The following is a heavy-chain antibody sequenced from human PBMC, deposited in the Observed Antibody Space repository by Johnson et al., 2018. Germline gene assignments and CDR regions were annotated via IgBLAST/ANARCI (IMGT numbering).Heavy chain of an antibody. J-gene: IGHJ1*01. Sequence: QVQLVESGGGVVQPGRSLRLSCAASGFTFSSYGMHWVRQAPGKGLEWVAVISYDGSNKYYADSVKGRFTISRDNSKNTVYLQMNSLGAEDTAVYYCARDYRRITMVRGAEYFQPWGQGTLVTVSS. CDR3: ARDYRRITMVRGAEYFQP. D-gene: IGHD3-10*01. CDR1: GFTFSSYG. V-gene: IGHV3-30*03. CDR2: ISYDGSNK.